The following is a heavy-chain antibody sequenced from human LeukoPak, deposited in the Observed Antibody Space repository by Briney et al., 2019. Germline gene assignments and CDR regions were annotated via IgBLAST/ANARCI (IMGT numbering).Heavy chain of an antibody. D-gene: IGHD1-14*01. Sequence: AGGSLRLSCAASGFSLSNYGMHWVRQAPGKGLEWVAALLYDGNTKHYADSVKGRFTISRDISKNTFYLQMNSLTAEDTAVYYCAGDHRPEIQYYYMDVWGKGTTVAVSS. J-gene: IGHJ6*03. V-gene: IGHV3-33*01. CDR3: AGDHRPEIQYYYMDV. CDR1: GFSLSNYG. CDR2: LLYDGNTK.